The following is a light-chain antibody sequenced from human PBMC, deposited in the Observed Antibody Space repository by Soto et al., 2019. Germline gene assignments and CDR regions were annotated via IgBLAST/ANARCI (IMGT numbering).Light chain of an antibody. CDR3: QKYDSAPRT. V-gene: IGKV1-5*01. CDR1: QTISTW. J-gene: IGKJ1*01. Sequence: DIQVTQSPPTLSASVGDRVTITCRASQTISTWMAWYQQKPGKAPKLLVYDASTLQSGVASRFSGSGSGTEFTLIISGLQPDDSATYYCQKYDSAPRTFGQGTKVDIK. CDR2: DAS.